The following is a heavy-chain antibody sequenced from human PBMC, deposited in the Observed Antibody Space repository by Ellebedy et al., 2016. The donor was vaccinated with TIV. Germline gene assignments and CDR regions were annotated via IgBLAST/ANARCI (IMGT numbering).Heavy chain of an antibody. J-gene: IGHJ4*02. Sequence: GESLKISCAASGFTFNNYAMHWVRQAPGKGLEWVAMTSRDETNKYYAESVQGRFTISRDNSRNTVYLQMNSLRPEDTAVYYCARDSPLVRNDFWGQGTLFTVSS. D-gene: IGHD6-13*01. V-gene: IGHV3-30-3*01. CDR2: TSRDETNK. CDR3: ARDSPLVRNDF. CDR1: GFTFNNYA.